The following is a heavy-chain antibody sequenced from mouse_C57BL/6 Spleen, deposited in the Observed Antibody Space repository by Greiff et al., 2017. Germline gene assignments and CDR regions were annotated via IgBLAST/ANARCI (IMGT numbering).Heavy chain of an antibody. CDR1: GFSLTSYG. V-gene: IGHV2-2*01. CDR2: IWSGGST. D-gene: IGHD2-4*01. J-gene: IGHJ4*01. CDR3: ARNHYDYDNAMDY. Sequence: VQVVESGPGLVQPSQSLSITCTVSGFSLTSYGVHWVRQSPGKGLEWLGVIWSGGSTDYNAAFISRLSISKDNSKSQVFFKMNSLQADDTAIYYCARNHYDYDNAMDYWGQGTSVTVSS.